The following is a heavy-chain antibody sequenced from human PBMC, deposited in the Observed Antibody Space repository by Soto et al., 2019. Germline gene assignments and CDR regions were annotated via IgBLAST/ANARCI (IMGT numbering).Heavy chain of an antibody. D-gene: IGHD2-2*01. V-gene: IGHV4-31*03. CDR2: IYYSGST. J-gene: IGHJ6*03. CDR3: ARESCSSTSCYYYYYYYMDV. Sequence: SETLSLTCTVSGGSISSGCYYWSWIRQQPGKGLEWIGYIYYSGSTYYNPSLKSRVTISVDTSKNQFSLKLSSVTAADTAVYYCARESCSSTSCYYYYYYYMDVWGKGTTVTVSS. CDR1: GGSISSGCYY.